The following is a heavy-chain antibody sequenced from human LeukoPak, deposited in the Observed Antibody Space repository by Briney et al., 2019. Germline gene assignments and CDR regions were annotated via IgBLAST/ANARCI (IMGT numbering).Heavy chain of an antibody. CDR3: AKDIGDIVATTGGYFDY. V-gene: IGHV3-9*01. J-gene: IGHJ4*02. Sequence: PGRFLRLSCAASGFTFDDYAMHWVRQAPGKGLEWVSGISWNSGSIGYADSVKGRFTISRDNAKNSLYLQMNSLRAEDTALYYCAKDIGDIVATTGGYFDYWGQGTLVTVSS. CDR2: ISWNSGSI. D-gene: IGHD5-12*01. CDR1: GFTFDDYA.